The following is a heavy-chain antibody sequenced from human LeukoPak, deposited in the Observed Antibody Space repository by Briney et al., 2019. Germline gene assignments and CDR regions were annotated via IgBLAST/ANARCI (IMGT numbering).Heavy chain of an antibody. CDR2: IVVGSGNT. Sequence: GTSVKVSCKASGFTFTSSAMQWVRQARGQRLEWIGWIVVGSGNTNYAQKFQERVTITRDMSTSTAYMELSSLRSEDTAVYYCAAGPNYYDSSGYYYAFDIWGQGTMVTVSS. J-gene: IGHJ3*02. D-gene: IGHD3-22*01. CDR1: GFTFTSSA. CDR3: AAGPNYYDSSGYYYAFDI. V-gene: IGHV1-58*02.